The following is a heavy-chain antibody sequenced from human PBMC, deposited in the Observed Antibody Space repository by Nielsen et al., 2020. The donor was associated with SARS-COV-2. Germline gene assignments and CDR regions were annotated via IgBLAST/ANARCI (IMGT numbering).Heavy chain of an antibody. J-gene: IGHJ5*02. CDR1: GYTFIGFV. CDR3: ARGGGGGFVLMVYAIGAGWFDP. Sequence: ASVKVSCKASGYTFIGFVISWVRQAPGQGLEWMGWISAYNGDRNHAQKFQGRVTMTRNTSISTAYMELSSLRSEDTAVYYCARGGGGGFVLMVYAIGAGWFDPWGQGTLVTVSS. CDR2: ISAYNGDR. V-gene: IGHV1-18*01. D-gene: IGHD2-8*01.